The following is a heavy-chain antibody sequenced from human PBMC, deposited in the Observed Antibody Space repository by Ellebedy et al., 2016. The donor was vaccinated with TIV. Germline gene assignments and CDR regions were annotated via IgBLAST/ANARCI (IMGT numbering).Heavy chain of an antibody. CDR3: ARLLWFGQIDYQYYYMDV. D-gene: IGHD3-10*01. J-gene: IGHJ6*03. Sequence: MPSETLSLTCTVSGYSISSGYYWGWIRQPPGKGLEWIGSIYHTGSTYHNPSLRSRVTISIDTSKNQISLKLSSVTAADTAVYYCARLLWFGQIDYQYYYMDVWGKGTTVSVSS. V-gene: IGHV4-38-2*02. CDR1: GYSISSGYY. CDR2: IYHTGST.